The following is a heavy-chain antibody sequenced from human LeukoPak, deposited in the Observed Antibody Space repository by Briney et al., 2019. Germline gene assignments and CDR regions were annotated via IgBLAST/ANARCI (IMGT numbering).Heavy chain of an antibody. V-gene: IGHV4-39*06. Sequence: PSETLSLTCSVSGGSISSRSYYWGWIRQPPGKGLEWIGSIYYSGSTFYNPSLKSRVAVSLDTSKNQLPLKLSSVTAADTAVYYCARVAAGIGFFQHWGQGTLVTVSS. CDR3: ARVAAGIGFFQH. D-gene: IGHD6-13*01. CDR1: GGSISSRSYY. J-gene: IGHJ1*01. CDR2: IYYSGST.